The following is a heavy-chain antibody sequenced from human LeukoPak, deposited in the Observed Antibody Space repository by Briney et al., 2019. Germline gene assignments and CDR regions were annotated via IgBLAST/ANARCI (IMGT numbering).Heavy chain of an antibody. J-gene: IGHJ5*02. CDR3: ARSWFDP. V-gene: IGHV3-53*05. CDR2: IYSGGST. Sequence: GGSLRLSCAASGFTVSSDYISWVRQAPGKGLEWVSVIYSGGSTYYADSVKGRFTISRDKSKNTVYLQMNSLRFEDTAMYYCARSWFDPWGQGTLVTVSS. CDR1: GFTVSSDY.